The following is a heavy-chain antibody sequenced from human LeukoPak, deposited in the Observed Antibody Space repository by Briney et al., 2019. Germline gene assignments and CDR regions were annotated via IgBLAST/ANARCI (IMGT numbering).Heavy chain of an antibody. Sequence: GGSLRLSCAPSGFTFSNAWLNWVRQAPGKGLEWVGHIKSKTDGGTTDYAAPVKGRFTIPRDDSTNTLFLQMNSLKTEDTAVYYCTLPWGSGSYYDYWGQGTLVTVSS. CDR3: TLPWGSGSYYDY. V-gene: IGHV3-15*01. CDR2: IKSKTDGGTT. CDR1: GFTFSNAW. J-gene: IGHJ4*02. D-gene: IGHD3-10*01.